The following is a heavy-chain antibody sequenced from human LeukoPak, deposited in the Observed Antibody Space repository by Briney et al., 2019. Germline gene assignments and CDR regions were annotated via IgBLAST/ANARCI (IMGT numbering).Heavy chain of an antibody. V-gene: IGHV3-21*01. J-gene: IGHJ4*02. CDR3: ASSIFYCSSSDY. CDR2: ISSSSSYI. CDR1: GFTFSSYS. D-gene: IGHD6-6*01. Sequence: GGSLRLSCAASGFTFSSYSMNWVRQAPGKGLEWVSSISSSSSYIYYADSVKGRFTISRDNAKNSLYLQMNSLRADDTAVYDCASSIFYCSSSDYWGQGTLVTVSS.